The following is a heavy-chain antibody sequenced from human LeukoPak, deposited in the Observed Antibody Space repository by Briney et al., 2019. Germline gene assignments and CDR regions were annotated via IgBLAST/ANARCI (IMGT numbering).Heavy chain of an antibody. CDR3: ARGYSATYRIDY. CDR2: INCDGTNT. D-gene: IGHD1-26*01. CDR1: GFTCSSYW. V-gene: IGHV3-74*01. J-gene: IGHJ4*02. Sequence: GGSLRLSCAASGFTCSSYWLHWVRHTPGKGRVWVSRINCDGTNTTYADSVKGRFTISRDNAENTLNLQMNSLRVEDTAIYYCARGYSATYRIDYWGQGTLVTVSS.